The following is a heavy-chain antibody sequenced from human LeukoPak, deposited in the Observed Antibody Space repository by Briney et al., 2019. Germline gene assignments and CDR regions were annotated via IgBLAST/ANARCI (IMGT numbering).Heavy chain of an antibody. CDR3: AGPNYGSGDTPSESYGMDV. CDR2: INHSGST. D-gene: IGHD3-10*01. V-gene: IGHV4-34*01. Sequence: PSETLSLTCAVYGGSFSGYYWSWIRQPPGKGLEWIGEINHSGSTNYNPSLKSRVTISVDTSKNQFSLKLSSVTAADTAVYYCAGPNYGSGDTPSESYGMDVWGQGTTVTVSS. J-gene: IGHJ6*02. CDR1: GGSFSGYY.